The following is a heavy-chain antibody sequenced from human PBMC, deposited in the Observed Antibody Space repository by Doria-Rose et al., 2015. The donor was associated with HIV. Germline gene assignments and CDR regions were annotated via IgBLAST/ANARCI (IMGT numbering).Heavy chain of an antibody. D-gene: IGHD1-26*01. V-gene: IGHV4-34*01. CDR1: GGAFSGYY. J-gene: IGHJ3*02. CDR3: ARGKEMTTTIDAFDI. Sequence: TGDEDGGAFSGYYWTWIRRPPGKGLEWIGEINHSGSANHNPSLKSRVTVSVDTSKNQFSLKLSSVIAADTAVYYCARGKEMTTTIDAFDIWGQGTVVTVSS. CDR2: INHSGSA.